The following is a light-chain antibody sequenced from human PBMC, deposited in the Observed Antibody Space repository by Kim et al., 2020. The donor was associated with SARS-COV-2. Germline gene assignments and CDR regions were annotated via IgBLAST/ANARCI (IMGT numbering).Light chain of an antibody. J-gene: IGKJ1*01. Sequence: DIQMTQSPLSLSASVGDTVTITCRASQTVDSHLNWFQHKPGKVPKLLIFGASNLQRGAPSRFSASGSGTDFTLTISSLQPEDFVTYYCQQTYSIPTFGPGTKVDIK. CDR2: GAS. V-gene: IGKV1-39*01. CDR3: QQTYSIPT. CDR1: QTVDSH.